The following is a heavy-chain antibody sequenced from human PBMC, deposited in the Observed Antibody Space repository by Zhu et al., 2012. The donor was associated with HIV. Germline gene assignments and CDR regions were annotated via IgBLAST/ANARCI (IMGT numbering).Heavy chain of an antibody. D-gene: IGHD3-10*01. J-gene: IGHJ4*01. V-gene: IGHV4-39*07. Sequence: QVQLQESGPGLVKPSETLSLTCTVSGGPINSGSYYWAWIRQPPGKGLEWIGSIYYTGSSYYKPSLESRATISIDTSNNQFSLKLSSVTAADTAVYYCARPDLWFGDFDYWG. CDR1: GGPINSGSYY. CDR2: IYYTGSS. CDR3: ARPDLWFGDFDY.